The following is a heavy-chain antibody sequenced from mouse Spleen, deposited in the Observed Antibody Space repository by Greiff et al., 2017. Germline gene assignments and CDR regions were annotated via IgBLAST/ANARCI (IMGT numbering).Heavy chain of an antibody. V-gene: IGHV3-6*01. CDR3: ARALLWLRRGFDY. J-gene: IGHJ2*01. D-gene: IGHD2-2*01. Sequence: DVQLQESGPGLVKPSQSLSLTCSVTGYSITSGYYWNWIRQFPGNKLEWMGFISYDGSNNYNPSLKNRISITRDTSKNQFFLKLHSVTTEDTATYYCARALLWLRRGFDYWGQGTTLTVSS. CDR1: GYSITSGYY. CDR2: ISYDGSN.